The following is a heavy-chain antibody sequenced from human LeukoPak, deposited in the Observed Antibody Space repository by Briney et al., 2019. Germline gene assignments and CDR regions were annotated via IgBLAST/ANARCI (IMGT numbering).Heavy chain of an antibody. CDR1: GLNASSNY. V-gene: IGHV3-53*01. CDR2: IYSGVST. CDR3: ARTVGYGDYHWFDP. Sequence: GGSLRLSCAASGLNASSNYMSWVRQAPGKGLEWVSVIYSGVSTNYADSVKGRVTISRDNSKNTLYLQMNSLRAEDTAVYYCARTVGYGDYHWFDPWGQGTLVTVSS. J-gene: IGHJ5*02. D-gene: IGHD4-17*01.